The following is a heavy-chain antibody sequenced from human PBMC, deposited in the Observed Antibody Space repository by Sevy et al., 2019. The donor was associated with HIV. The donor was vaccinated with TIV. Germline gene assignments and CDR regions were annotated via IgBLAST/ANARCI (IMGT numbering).Heavy chain of an antibody. D-gene: IGHD2-8*01. CDR1: GFTFDDYA. CDR3: ARDRDDGYCTNGVCFNFDN. J-gene: IGHJ4*01. CDR2: ISWNSASI. Sequence: GGSLRLSCAASGFTFDDYAMHWVRQAPGKGLEWVSGISWNSASIDYAESVKGLFTISRDNAKNSLYLQMKSLRAEDTALYYCARDRDDGYCTNGVCFNFDNWGQGTLVTVSS. V-gene: IGHV3-9*01.